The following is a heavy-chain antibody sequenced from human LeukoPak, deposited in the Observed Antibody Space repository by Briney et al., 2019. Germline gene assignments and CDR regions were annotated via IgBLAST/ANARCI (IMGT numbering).Heavy chain of an antibody. D-gene: IGHD2-2*01. CDR2: INPNSGGT. J-gene: IGHJ4*02. CDR1: GYTXTGYY. CDR3: ARDLGYYQLLRFPDY. V-gene: IGHV1-2*02. Sequence: GASVKVSCKASGYTXTGYYMHGVRQAPGQGLEWMGWINPNSGGTNYAQKFQGRVTMTRDTSISTAYMELSRLRSDDTAVYYCARDLGYYQLLRFPDYWGQGTLVTVSS.